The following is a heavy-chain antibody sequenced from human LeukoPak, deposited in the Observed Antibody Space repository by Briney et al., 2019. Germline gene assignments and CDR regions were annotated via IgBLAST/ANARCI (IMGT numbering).Heavy chain of an antibody. CDR3: ARACCGGDCYFIV. Sequence: PSETLSLTCPASGGSISSYYWSWIRQPPGKGLEWIGYIYYSGSTNYNPSLKSRVTISVDTSKNQFSLKLSSVTAADTALYYCARACCGGDCYFIVWGQGTLVTVSS. D-gene: IGHD2-21*02. V-gene: IGHV4-59*01. J-gene: IGHJ4*02. CDR1: GGSISSYY. CDR2: IYYSGST.